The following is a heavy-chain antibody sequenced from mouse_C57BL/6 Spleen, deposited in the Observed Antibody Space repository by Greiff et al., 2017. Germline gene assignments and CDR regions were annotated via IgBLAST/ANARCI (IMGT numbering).Heavy chain of an antibody. V-gene: IGHV5-17*01. Sequence: EVQGVESGGGLVKPGGSLKLSCAASGFTFSDYGMHWVRQAPETGLEWVAYISSGSSTIYYADPVTGRFTISKNNAKNSLFLGMTSLRAEDTAMYYCARPPFAYWGQGTLVTVSA. J-gene: IGHJ3*01. CDR3: ARPPFAY. CDR1: GFTFSDYG. CDR2: ISSGSSTI.